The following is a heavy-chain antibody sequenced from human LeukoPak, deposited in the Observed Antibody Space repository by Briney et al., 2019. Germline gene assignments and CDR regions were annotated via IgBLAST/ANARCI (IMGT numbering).Heavy chain of an antibody. CDR3: ARDLMVRGVMAYYYYGMDV. J-gene: IGHJ6*02. CDR1: GFTFSSYG. CDR2: IGTAGDT. Sequence: GGSLRLSCAASGFTFSSYGMHWVRQATGKGLEWVSAIGTAGDTYYPGSVKGRFTISRENAKNSLYLQMNSLRAGDTAVYYCARDLMVRGVMAYYYYGMDVWGQGTTVTVSS. D-gene: IGHD3-10*01. V-gene: IGHV3-13*01.